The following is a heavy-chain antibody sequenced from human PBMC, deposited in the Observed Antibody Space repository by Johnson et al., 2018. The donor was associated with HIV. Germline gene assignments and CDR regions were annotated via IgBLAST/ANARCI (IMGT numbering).Heavy chain of an antibody. D-gene: IGHD5-24*01. CDR3: TDYNCCAKRAFDI. J-gene: IGHJ3*02. V-gene: IGHV3-15*01. CDR2: IRSKTAGGTI. Sequence: MQLVESGGGLVKPGGSLRLSCAASGFTFSNAWMSWVRQAPGKGLEWVGRIRSKTAGGTIEYAAPVKGRFTISRDDSKDTLYLQMNSLKIEDTAVYYCTDYNCCAKRAFDIWGQGTMVTVSS. CDR1: GFTFSNAW.